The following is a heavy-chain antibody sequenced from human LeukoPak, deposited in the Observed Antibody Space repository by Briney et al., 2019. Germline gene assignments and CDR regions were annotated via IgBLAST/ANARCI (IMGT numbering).Heavy chain of an antibody. CDR2: IRYDGSNK. CDR3: AKELEPQWLVLKLAN. CDR1: GFTFSSYG. Sequence: GGSLRLSCAASGFTFSSYGMHWVRQAPGKGLEWVAFIRYDGSNKYYADSVKGRFTISRDNSKNTLYLQMNSLRAEDTAVYYCAKELEPQWLVLKLANWGQGTLVTVSS. V-gene: IGHV3-30*02. D-gene: IGHD6-19*01. J-gene: IGHJ4*02.